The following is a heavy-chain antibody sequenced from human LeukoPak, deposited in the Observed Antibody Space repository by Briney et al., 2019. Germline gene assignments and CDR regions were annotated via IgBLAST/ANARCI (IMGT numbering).Heavy chain of an antibody. CDR2: MWNDGSNK. CDR1: GFTFSTYG. J-gene: IGHJ4*02. D-gene: IGHD3-10*01. V-gene: IGHV3-33*01. Sequence: GGSLRLSCAASGFTFSTYGMHWVRQAPGKGLEWVAVMWNDGSNKYYADSVKGRFTISRDNSKNTLYLQMNSLRAEDTAVYSCARASGPFDYWGQGTLVTISS. CDR3: ARASGPFDY.